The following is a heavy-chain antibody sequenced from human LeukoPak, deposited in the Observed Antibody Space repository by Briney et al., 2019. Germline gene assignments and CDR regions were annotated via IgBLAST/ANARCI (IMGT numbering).Heavy chain of an antibody. Sequence: PGGSLRLSCEGSGSSFSSYWMTWVRQLPGKGPEWVANIRQDESERYFADSVKGRFTISRDNAKKSVYLHMSSLRAEDTALYYCARLSAYYYGSYFYYYMDVWGKGTTVTVSS. D-gene: IGHD3-10*01. V-gene: IGHV3-7*01. CDR3: ARLSAYYYGSYFYYYMDV. CDR1: GSSFSSYW. CDR2: IRQDESER. J-gene: IGHJ6*03.